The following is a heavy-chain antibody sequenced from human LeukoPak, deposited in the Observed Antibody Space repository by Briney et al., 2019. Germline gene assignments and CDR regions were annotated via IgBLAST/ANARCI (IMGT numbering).Heavy chain of an antibody. CDR2: ISWNSGSI. V-gene: IGHV3-9*01. J-gene: IGHJ1*01. CDR1: GFTFDDYA. CDR3: AKDSHRRAVAGTGYFQH. D-gene: IGHD6-19*01. Sequence: GGSLRLSCAAPGFTFDDYAMHWVRQAPGKGLEWVSGISWNSGSIGYADSVKGRFTISRDNAKNSLYLQMDSLRAEDTALYYCAKDSHRRAVAGTGYFQHWGQGTLVTVSS.